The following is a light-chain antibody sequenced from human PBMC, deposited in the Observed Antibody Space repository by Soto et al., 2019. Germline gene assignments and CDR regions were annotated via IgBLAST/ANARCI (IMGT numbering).Light chain of an antibody. Sequence: QLVLTQSPSASPSLGASVKLPCTLSSGHSSYAIAWHQQQPEKGPRYLMKLSSDGSHSKGDGIPDRFSGSSAGAERYLTISSLQSEDEADYYCQTWDTGARVVFGGGTKVTVL. CDR1: SGHSSYA. J-gene: IGLJ2*01. CDR2: LSSDGSH. CDR3: QTWDTGARVV. V-gene: IGLV4-69*01.